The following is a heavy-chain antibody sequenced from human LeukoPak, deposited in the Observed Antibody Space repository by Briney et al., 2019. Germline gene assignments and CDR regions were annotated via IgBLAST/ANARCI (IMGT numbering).Heavy chain of an antibody. V-gene: IGHV3-23*01. D-gene: IGHD5-12*01. CDR3: AKVPMWIYPSYYFDY. CDR2: ISGSGGST. J-gene: IGHJ4*02. Sequence: GGSLGLSCAASRFPFSSYAMSWVRPAPGKGLEWVSAISGSGGSTYYADSVKGRFTISRDNSKNTLYLQMNSLRAEDTAVYYCAKVPMWIYPSYYFDYWGQGTLVTVSS. CDR1: RFPFSSYA.